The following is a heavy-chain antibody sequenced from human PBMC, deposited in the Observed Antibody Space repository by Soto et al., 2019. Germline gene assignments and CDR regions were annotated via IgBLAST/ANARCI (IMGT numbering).Heavy chain of an antibody. CDR2: INAGNGNT. J-gene: IGHJ5*02. Sequence: ASVKVSCKASGYTFTSYAMHWVRQAPGQRLEWMGWINAGNGNTKYSQKFQGRVTITRDTSASTAYMELSSVTAADTAVYYCARSLVLRFLEWNNWFDPWGQGTLVTVSS. CDR1: GYTFTSYA. V-gene: IGHV1-3*01. CDR3: ARSLVLRFLEWNNWFDP. D-gene: IGHD3-3*01.